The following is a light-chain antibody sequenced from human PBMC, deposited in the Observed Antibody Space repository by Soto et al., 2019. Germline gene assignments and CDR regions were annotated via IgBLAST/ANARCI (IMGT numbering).Light chain of an antibody. V-gene: IGKV3-20*01. Sequence: EIVLTQSPGTLSLSPGERATLSCRASQSLTSSYLAWYQQKPGQAPRLLIYGASSRATGIPDRFSGSGSGTDFTLTISRLETEDFAVYYWQQYESAPPSYTFGQGPKLEIK. CDR3: QQYESAPPSYT. J-gene: IGKJ2*01. CDR1: QSLTSSY. CDR2: GAS.